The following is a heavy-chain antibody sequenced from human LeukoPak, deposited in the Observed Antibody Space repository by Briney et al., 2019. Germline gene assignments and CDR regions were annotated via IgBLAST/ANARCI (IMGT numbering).Heavy chain of an antibody. Sequence: GGSLRLSCAASGFTFDDYEMSWVRQAPGTGLEWVSGINWNGGSTGYADSVKGRFTISRDNAKNSLYLQMNSLRAEDTALYYSARQDGYNSFDYGGQGTLVTVSS. CDR1: GFTFDDYE. V-gene: IGHV3-20*04. J-gene: IGHJ4*02. D-gene: IGHD5-24*01. CDR2: INWNGGST. CDR3: ARQDGYNSFDY.